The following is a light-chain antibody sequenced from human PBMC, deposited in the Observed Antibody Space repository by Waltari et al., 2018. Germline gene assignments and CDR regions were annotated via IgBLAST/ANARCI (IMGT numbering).Light chain of an antibody. CDR3: QSYDNNLSGSGI. V-gene: IGLV1-40*01. Sequence: QSVLTQPPSVSGAPGQRVTISCTGSSPTTGAGYASHRSQQLPGTPPKLLIYGNRNRPSGVPDRFSGSKSGTSASLDITGLQAEDEADYYCQSYDNNLSGSGIFGGGTKLTVL. CDR1: SPTTGAGYA. J-gene: IGLJ2*01. CDR2: GNR.